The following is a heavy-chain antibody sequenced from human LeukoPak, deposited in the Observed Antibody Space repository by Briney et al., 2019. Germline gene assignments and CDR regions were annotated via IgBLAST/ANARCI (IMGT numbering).Heavy chain of an antibody. J-gene: IGHJ5*02. Sequence: ASVKVSCKASGYTFTSYGISWVRQAPGQGLEWMGWISAYNGNTNYAQKLQGRVTMTTDTSTSAAYMELRSLRSDDTAVYYCARLRFGLNWFDPWGQGTLVTVSS. CDR1: GYTFTSYG. V-gene: IGHV1-18*01. CDR3: ARLRFGLNWFDP. CDR2: ISAYNGNT. D-gene: IGHD3/OR15-3a*01.